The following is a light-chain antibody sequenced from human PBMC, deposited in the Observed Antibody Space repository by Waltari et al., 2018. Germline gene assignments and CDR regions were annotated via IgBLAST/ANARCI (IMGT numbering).Light chain of an antibody. CDR2: KDS. CDR3: YSVADNNRGVV. Sequence: SYELTQPSSVSVSPGQTATITCSGDVLAKTYARWFQQKPGQAPVVVIYKDSERPSGIPERFSGSSSGTTVFLTISGAQNEDEADYYCYSVADNNRGVVFGGGTKLTVL. V-gene: IGLV3-27*01. J-gene: IGLJ2*01. CDR1: VLAKTY.